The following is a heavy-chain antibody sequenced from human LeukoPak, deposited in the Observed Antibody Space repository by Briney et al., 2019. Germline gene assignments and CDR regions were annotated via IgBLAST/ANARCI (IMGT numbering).Heavy chain of an antibody. D-gene: IGHD3-9*01. CDR1: GGTFSSYA. V-gene: IGHV1-69*04. Sequence: SVKVSCKASGGTFSSYAISWVRQAPGQGLEWMGRIIPILGIANYAQKFQGRVTITADKSTSTAYMELSSLRSEDTAVYYCARVREYYDILTGYGMDVWGQGTTVTVSS. CDR3: ARVREYYDILTGYGMDV. J-gene: IGHJ6*02. CDR2: IIPILGIA.